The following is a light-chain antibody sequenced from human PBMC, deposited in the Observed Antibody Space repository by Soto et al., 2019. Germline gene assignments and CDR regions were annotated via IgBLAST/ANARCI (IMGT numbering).Light chain of an antibody. Sequence: QSALTQPASVSGSPGQSITISCTGTSSDVGSYNLVSWYQQHPGKAPKLMIYEGSKRPSGVSNRFSGSKSGNTASLTISGLQAEDEADYYCCSYAGGSVYVFGTGTKLTVL. CDR3: CSYAGGSVYV. CDR2: EGS. V-gene: IGLV2-23*01. J-gene: IGLJ1*01. CDR1: SSDVGSYNL.